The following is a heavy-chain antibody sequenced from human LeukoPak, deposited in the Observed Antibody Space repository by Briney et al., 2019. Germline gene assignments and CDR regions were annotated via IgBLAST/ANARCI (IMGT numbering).Heavy chain of an antibody. V-gene: IGHV3-33*06. CDR1: GFTFSSYG. CDR3: AKAFQRGWERDAFAF. D-gene: IGHD1-26*01. J-gene: IGHJ3*01. CDR2: IWYDGSNK. Sequence: GGSLRLSCAASGFTFSSYGMHWVRQAPGKGLEWVAVIWYDGSNKYYADSVKGRFTISRDISKNTLYLQMNSLGADDTAVYYCAKAFQRGWERDAFAFWGQGTLVTVSS.